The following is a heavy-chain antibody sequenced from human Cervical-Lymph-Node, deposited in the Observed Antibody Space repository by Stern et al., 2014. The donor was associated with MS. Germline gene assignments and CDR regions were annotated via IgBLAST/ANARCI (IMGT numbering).Heavy chain of an antibody. CDR3: ARDLGVGPTAY. CDR1: GGTFSNSG. D-gene: IGHD1-26*01. CDR2: IIPLFGTT. V-gene: IGHV1-69*06. Sequence: QMQLVQSGAEVRKPGSSVKVSCKASGGTFSNSGISWVRQAPGQGLEGMGGIIPLFGTTNYAQKFQGRVTITADKSTGTAFLELRSLTSDDTAVYYCARDLGVGPTAYWGQGTLVTVSS. J-gene: IGHJ4*02.